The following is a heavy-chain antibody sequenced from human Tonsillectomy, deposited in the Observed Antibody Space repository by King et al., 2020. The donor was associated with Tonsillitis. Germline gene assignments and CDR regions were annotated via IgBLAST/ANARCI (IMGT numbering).Heavy chain of an antibody. V-gene: IGHV3-23*04. J-gene: IGHJ6*02. D-gene: IGHD3-3*01. CDR3: AKYSGYDFGALDV. CDR2: LSGSGGST. CDR1: GFTFSSYA. Sequence: DVQLVESGGGLVQPGGSLRLSCAASGFTFSSYAMNWVRQAPGKGLEWVSALSGSGGSTYYADSVKGRFTISRGNSKNTLYLQMNSLRAEDTAVYYCAKYSGYDFGALDVWGQGTTVTVSS.